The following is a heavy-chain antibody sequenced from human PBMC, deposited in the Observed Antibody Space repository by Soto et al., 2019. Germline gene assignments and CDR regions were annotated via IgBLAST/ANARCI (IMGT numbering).Heavy chain of an antibody. CDR3: ARAINVTIFGVVSYFDY. J-gene: IGHJ4*02. CDR2: INHSGST. D-gene: IGHD3-3*01. CDR1: GGSFSGYY. V-gene: IGHV4-34*01. Sequence: PSETLSLTCAVYGGSFSGYYWSWIRQPPGKGLEWIGEINHSGSTNYNPSLKSRVTISVDTSKNQFSLKLSSVTAADTAVYYCARAINVTIFGVVSYFDYWGQGTLVTVSS.